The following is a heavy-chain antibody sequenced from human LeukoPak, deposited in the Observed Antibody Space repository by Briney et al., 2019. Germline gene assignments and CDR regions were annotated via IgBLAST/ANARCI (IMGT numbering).Heavy chain of an antibody. CDR2: INHSGST. D-gene: IGHD3-9*01. V-gene: IGHV4-34*01. CDR3: ARGHRRYFDWFPFDY. Sequence: SETLSLTCAVYGGSFSGYYWSWIRQPPGKGLEWIGEINHSGSTNYNPSLKSRVTIPVDTSKNQFSLKLSSVTAADTAVYYCARGHRRYFDWFPFDYWGQGTLVTVSS. CDR1: GGSFSGYY. J-gene: IGHJ4*02.